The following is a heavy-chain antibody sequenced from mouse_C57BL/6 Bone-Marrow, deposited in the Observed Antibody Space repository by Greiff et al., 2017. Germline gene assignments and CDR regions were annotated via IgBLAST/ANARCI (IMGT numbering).Heavy chain of an antibody. J-gene: IGHJ4*01. D-gene: IGHD1-1*01. CDR2: IDPSDSYT. V-gene: IGHV1-69*01. Sequence: QVQLQQPGAELVLPGASVKLSCKASGYTFTSYWMHWVKQRPGQGLEWIGEIDPSDSYTNYNQKFKGKSTLTVDKSSSTAYMQLSSLTSEDSAVYYCARIRTTVDYYAMDDWGQGTSVTVSS. CDR1: GYTFTSYW. CDR3: ARIRTTVDYYAMDD.